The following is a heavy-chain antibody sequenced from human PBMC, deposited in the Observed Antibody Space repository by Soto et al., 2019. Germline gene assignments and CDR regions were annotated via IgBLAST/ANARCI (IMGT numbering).Heavy chain of an antibody. D-gene: IGHD6-13*01. V-gene: IGHV3-30*18. J-gene: IGHJ6*02. CDR3: AKDREQQLVRFNYYYGMDV. CDR2: ISYDGSNK. CDR1: GFTFSSYG. Sequence: LRLSCAASGFTFSSYGMHWVRQAPGKGLEWVAVISYDGSNKYYADSVKGRFTISRDNSKNTLYLQMNSLRPEDTAVYYCAKDREQQLVRFNYYYGMDVWGQGTTVTVSS.